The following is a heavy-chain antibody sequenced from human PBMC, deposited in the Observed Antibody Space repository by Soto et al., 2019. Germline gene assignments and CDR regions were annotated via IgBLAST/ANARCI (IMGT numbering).Heavy chain of an antibody. J-gene: IGHJ4*02. V-gene: IGHV3-30*18. CDR1: GFSFSSYG. D-gene: IGHD6-19*01. Sequence: QVQLVESGGGVVQPGRSLRLSCAASGFSFSSYGMHWVRQAPGRGLEWVAIISYDGSNKYYADSVKGRFTISRDNSKNTLYLQMNSLRAEDTAVYYCAKVPGIAVAAQFLASSWGQGTLVTVSS. CDR3: AKVPGIAVAAQFLASS. CDR2: ISYDGSNK.